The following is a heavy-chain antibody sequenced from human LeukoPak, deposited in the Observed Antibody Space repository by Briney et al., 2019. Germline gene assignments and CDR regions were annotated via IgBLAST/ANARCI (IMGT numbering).Heavy chain of an antibody. D-gene: IGHD2-21*02. J-gene: IGHJ4*02. Sequence: SETLSLTCTVSGVSIGTYYWSWIRQPPGKGLEWIGYIYYSGIANYNPSLTSRVTISVDTSKNQFSLKLSSVTAADTAVYYCAREGDTSKFDYWGQGTLVTVSP. CDR1: GVSIGTYY. V-gene: IGHV4-59*01. CDR2: IYYSGIA. CDR3: AREGDTSKFDY.